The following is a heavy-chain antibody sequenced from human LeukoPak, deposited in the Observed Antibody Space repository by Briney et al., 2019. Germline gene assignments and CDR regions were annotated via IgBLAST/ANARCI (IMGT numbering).Heavy chain of an antibody. CDR3: ARDRGTYSIGWQRGPGDY. CDR2: ISYEGSNK. Sequence: GGSLRLSCAASGFTFSSYWMSWVRQAPGKGLEWVALISYEGSNKYYAESVKGRFTISRDNSKNTLFLQMNSLRAEDTAIYYCARDRGTYSIGWQRGPGDYWGQGTLVTVSS. V-gene: IGHV3-30*03. CDR1: GFTFSSYW. D-gene: IGHD6-19*01. J-gene: IGHJ4*02.